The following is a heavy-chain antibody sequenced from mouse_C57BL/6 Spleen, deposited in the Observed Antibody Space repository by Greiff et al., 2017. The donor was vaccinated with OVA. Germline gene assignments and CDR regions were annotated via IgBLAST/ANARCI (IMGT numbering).Heavy chain of an antibody. CDR1: GYSITSGYY. V-gene: IGHV3-6*01. Sequence: DVQLQESGPGLVKPSQSLSLTCSVTGYSITSGYYWNWIRQFPGNKLEWMGYISYDGSNNYNPSLKNRISITRDTSKNQFFLKLNSVTTEDTATYYCARDPPSYYYAMDYWGQGTSVTVSS. CDR3: ARDPPSYYYAMDY. J-gene: IGHJ4*01. CDR2: ISYDGSN.